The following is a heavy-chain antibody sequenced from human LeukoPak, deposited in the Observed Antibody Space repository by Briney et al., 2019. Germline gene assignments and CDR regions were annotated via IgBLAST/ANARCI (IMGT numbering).Heavy chain of an antibody. CDR3: ASDRTGNIKRFDP. V-gene: IGHV1-69*05. D-gene: IGHD2-8*02. CDR1: GGTFSSYA. CDR2: IIPIFGTA. Sequence: SVKVSCKASGGTFSSYAISWVRQAPGQGLEWMGGIIPIFGTANYAQKFQGRVTITTDESTSTAYMELSSLRSEDTAVYYCASDRTGNIKRFDPWGQGTLVTVSS. J-gene: IGHJ5*02.